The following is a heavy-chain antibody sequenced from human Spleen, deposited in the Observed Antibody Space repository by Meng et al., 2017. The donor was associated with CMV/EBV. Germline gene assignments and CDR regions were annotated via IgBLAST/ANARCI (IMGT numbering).Heavy chain of an antibody. CDR3: ARGPHYCSSTSCYFGVLRY. D-gene: IGHD2-2*01. CDR1: SDDYY. J-gene: IGHJ4*02. Sequence: SDDYYWSWSRQPPGKGLEWVGHIYYSGSSYDNPSLKSRVTISVDTSKNQFSLKLSSVTAADTAVYYCARGPHYCSSTSCYFGVLRYWGQGTLVTVSS. V-gene: IGHV4-30-4*01. CDR2: IYYSGSS.